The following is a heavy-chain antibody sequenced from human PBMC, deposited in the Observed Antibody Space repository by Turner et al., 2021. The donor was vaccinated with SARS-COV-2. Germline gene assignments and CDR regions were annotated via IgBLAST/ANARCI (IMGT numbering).Heavy chain of an antibody. CDR2: IIPILGIA. Sequence: HVQLVQSAAEVEKPASSVMVSCKASGGTFRSYAISWARQAPGKGLDWMGRIIPILGIANNAQKFQGRVRITADKSTSTAYMELSRLRSEDTAVYYCASLYQGIAAAAISWFDAWGQGTLVTVSS. D-gene: IGHD6-13*01. J-gene: IGHJ5*02. CDR3: ASLYQGIAAAAISWFDA. CDR1: GGTFRSYA. V-gene: IGHV1-69*04.